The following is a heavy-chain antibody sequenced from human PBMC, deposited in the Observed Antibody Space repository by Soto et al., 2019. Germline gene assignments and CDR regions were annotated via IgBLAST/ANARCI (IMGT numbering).Heavy chain of an antibody. CDR2: IYYSGST. J-gene: IGHJ5*02. CDR1: GCSISSGGYD. D-gene: IGHD2-15*01. V-gene: IGHV4-31*03. CDR3: ARFSSGGTKGVRFDP. Sequence: SETLSLTCTVSGCSISSGGYDWSWIRQHPGKGLEWIGYIYYSGSTYYNPSLKSRVTISVDTSKNQFSLKLSSVTAADTAVYYCARFSSGGTKGVRFDPWGQGTLVTVSS.